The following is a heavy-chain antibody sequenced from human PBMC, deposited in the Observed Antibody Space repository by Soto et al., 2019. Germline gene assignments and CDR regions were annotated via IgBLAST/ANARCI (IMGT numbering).Heavy chain of an antibody. J-gene: IGHJ6*02. CDR3: AGGGDYDSSGARNYYFYGMNV. V-gene: IGHV1-18*01. CDR2: ISPYDGYT. D-gene: IGHD3-22*01. Sequence: QVQLVQSGAEVKKPGASVKVSCKASGYTFASYGINWVRQAPGQGLEWLGWISPYDGYTHYAQMLQGRVSMTPDTSTRADSMELRSLRSDDTAMYYCAGGGDYDSSGARNYYFYGMNVWGQGTAVTVSS. CDR1: GYTFASYG.